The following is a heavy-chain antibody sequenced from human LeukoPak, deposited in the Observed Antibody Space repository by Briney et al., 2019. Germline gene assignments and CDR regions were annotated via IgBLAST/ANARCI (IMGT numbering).Heavy chain of an antibody. V-gene: IGHV3-30*02. CDR2: IRYDGSNK. Sequence: PGGSLRLSCAASGFTFSSYGMHWVRQAPGKGLEWVAFIRYDGSNKYYADSVKGRFTVSRDNSKNTLYLQMNSLRAEDTAVYYCAKDPGGEDYYYYMDVWGKGTTVTISS. J-gene: IGHJ6*03. CDR1: GFTFSSYG. D-gene: IGHD2-21*01. CDR3: AKDPGGEDYYYYMDV.